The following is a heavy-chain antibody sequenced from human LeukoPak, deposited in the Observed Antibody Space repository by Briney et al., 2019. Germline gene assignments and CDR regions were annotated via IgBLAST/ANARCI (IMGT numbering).Heavy chain of an antibody. CDR3: ARDYPSSAAAGSSFDY. D-gene: IGHD6-13*01. J-gene: IGHJ4*02. V-gene: IGHV3-21*01. Sequence: GGSLRLSCAASGFTFRSYSMNWVRQAPGKGLEWVSSISSSSSYIYYADSVKGRFTTSRDNAKNSLYLQMNSLRAEDTAVYYCARDYPSSAAAGSSFDYWGQGTLVTVSS. CDR1: GFTFRSYS. CDR2: ISSSSSYI.